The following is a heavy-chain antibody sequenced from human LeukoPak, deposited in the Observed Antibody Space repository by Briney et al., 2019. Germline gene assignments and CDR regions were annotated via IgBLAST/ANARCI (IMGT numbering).Heavy chain of an antibody. D-gene: IGHD3-9*01. J-gene: IGHJ5*02. CDR2: IYTSGST. V-gene: IGHV4-61*02. CDR3: ARTPLLRYFDWLLPSGLDP. CDR1: GGSISSGSYY. Sequence: SETLSLTCTVSGGSISSGSYYWSWIRQPAGKGLECIGRIYTSGSTNYNPSLKSRVTISVDTSKNQFSLKLSSVTAADTAVYYCARTPLLRYFDWLLPSGLDPWGQGTLVTVSS.